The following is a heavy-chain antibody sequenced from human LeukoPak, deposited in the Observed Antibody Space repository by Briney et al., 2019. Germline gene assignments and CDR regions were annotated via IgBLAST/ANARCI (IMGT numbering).Heavy chain of an antibody. CDR2: ISYDGSNK. CDR1: GFTFSSYA. Sequence: GGSLRLSCAASGFTFSSYAMHWVRQAPGKGLEWVAVISYDGSNKYYADSVKGRFTISRDNSKNTLYLQMNSLRAEDTAVYYCARGARTKPYSSSWYEPRWFDPWGQGTLVTVSS. J-gene: IGHJ5*02. V-gene: IGHV3-30*01. CDR3: ARGARTKPYSSSWYEPRWFDP. D-gene: IGHD6-13*01.